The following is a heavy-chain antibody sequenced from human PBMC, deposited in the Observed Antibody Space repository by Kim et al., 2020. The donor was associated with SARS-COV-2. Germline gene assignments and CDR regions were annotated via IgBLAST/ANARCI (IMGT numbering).Heavy chain of an antibody. CDR1: GGSISSGGYY. Sequence: SETLSLTCTVSGGSISSGGYYWSWIRQHPGKGLEWIGYIYYSGSTYYNPSLKSRVTISVDTSKNQFSLKLSSVTAADTAVYYCAVGQGDDFWGGYYPFDCWGQGTLVTVSS. D-gene: IGHD3-3*01. CDR2: IYYSGST. V-gene: IGHV4-31*03. CDR3: AVGQGDDFWGGYYPFDC. J-gene: IGHJ4*01.